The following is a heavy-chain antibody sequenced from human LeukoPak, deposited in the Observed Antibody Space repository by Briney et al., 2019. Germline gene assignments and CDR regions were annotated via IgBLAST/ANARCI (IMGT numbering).Heavy chain of an antibody. J-gene: IGHJ4*02. CDR3: ARDRGSYFQDY. CDR1: GFTFGSYS. CDR2: ISSSSSYI. Sequence: GGSLRLSCAASGFTFGSYSMNWVRQAPGKGLEWVSSISSSSSYIYYADSVKGRFTISRDNAKNSLYLQMNSLRAEDTAVYYCARDRGSYFQDYWGQGTLVTVSS. D-gene: IGHD1-26*01. V-gene: IGHV3-21*01.